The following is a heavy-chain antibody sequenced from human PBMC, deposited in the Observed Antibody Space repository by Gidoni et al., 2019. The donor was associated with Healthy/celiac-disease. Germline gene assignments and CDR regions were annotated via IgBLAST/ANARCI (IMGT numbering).Heavy chain of an antibody. CDR2: IRSKANSYAT. CDR3: TRHHRAAAAGTVFWFDP. J-gene: IGHJ5*02. CDR1: ALTFIGSA. D-gene: IGHD6-13*01. V-gene: IGHV3-73*02. Sequence: EVQLVESGGGFVQHGASLNLPCAAPALTFIGSATHWVRQASGKWLEWVGRIRSKANSYATAYAASVKGRFTISRDDSKNTAYLQMNSLKTEDTAVYYCTRHHRAAAAGTVFWFDPWGQGTLVTVSS.